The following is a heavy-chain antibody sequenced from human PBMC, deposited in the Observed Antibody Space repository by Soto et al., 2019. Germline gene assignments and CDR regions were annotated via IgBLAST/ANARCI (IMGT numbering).Heavy chain of an antibody. D-gene: IGHD4-17*01. CDR1: GGSISSYY. CDR3: ARATDYYYYGMDV. V-gene: IGHV4-59*12. J-gene: IGHJ6*02. Sequence: SETLSLTCTVSGGSISSYYWSWIRQPPGKGLEWIGYIYYSGITDYNPSLKSRVTISVDTSKNQFSLKLSSVTAADTAVYYCARATDYYYYGMDVWGQGATVTVSS. CDR2: IYYSGIT.